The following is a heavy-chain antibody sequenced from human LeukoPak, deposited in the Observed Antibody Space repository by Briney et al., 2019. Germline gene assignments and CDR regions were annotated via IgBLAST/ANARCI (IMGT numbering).Heavy chain of an antibody. V-gene: IGHV3-11*01. Sequence: GGSLRLSCAASGFTFSDYYMSWIRQAPGKGLEWVSYISSSDSTIYYADSVKGRFTISRDNAKNSLYLQMNSLRAEDTAVYYCAREPSIAARTYYYMDVWGKGTTVTVSS. D-gene: IGHD6-6*01. CDR3: AREPSIAARTYYYMDV. CDR1: GFTFSDYY. CDR2: ISSSDSTI. J-gene: IGHJ6*03.